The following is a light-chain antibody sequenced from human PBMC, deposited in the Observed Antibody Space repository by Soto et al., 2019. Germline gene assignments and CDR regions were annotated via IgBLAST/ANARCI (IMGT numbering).Light chain of an antibody. CDR1: QSVSRR. CDR2: AAS. CDR3: QQSYSMPLT. V-gene: IGKV1-39*01. J-gene: IGKJ4*01. Sequence: DTQMTQSPSALSAFVGDSVTITCRASQSVSRRLSCYQQKPGEAPRLLIYAASTLQSGVPARFSGSGSGTDFSLVISNLQPEDFATYYCQQSYSMPLTFGEGTRVDMK.